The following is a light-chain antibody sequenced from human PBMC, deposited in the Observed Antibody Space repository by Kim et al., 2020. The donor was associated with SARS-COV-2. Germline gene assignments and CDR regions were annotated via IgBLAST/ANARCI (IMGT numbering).Light chain of an antibody. CDR1: SSNIGNNA. Sequence: RQMVTISCSGSSSNIGNNAVNWYQQLPGKTPKLLIYYDNQLPSGVSDRFSGSKSGTSASLAISGLQSEDEADYYCAAWDDRLNGPVFGGGTKLTVL. CDR2: YDN. J-gene: IGLJ3*02. V-gene: IGLV1-36*01. CDR3: AAWDDRLNGPV.